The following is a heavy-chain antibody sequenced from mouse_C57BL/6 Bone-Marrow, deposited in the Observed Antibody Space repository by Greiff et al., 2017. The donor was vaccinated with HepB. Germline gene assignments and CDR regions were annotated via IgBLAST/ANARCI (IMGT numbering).Heavy chain of an antibody. V-gene: IGHV6-3*01. Sequence: EVKVEESGGGLLQPGGSMKLSCVASGFTFSNYWMNWVRQSPEKGLEWVAQIRLKSDNYATHYAESVKGRFTISRDDSKSSVYLQMNNLRAEDTGIYYCTGDGYYLAWFAYWGQGTLVTVSA. CDR2: IRLKSDNYAT. J-gene: IGHJ3*01. CDR3: TGDGYYLAWFAY. D-gene: IGHD2-3*01. CDR1: GFTFSNYW.